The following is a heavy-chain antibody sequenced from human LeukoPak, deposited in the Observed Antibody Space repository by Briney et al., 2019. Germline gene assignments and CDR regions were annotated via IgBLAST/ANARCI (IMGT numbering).Heavy chain of an antibody. Sequence: PGGSLRLSCAASGFTFSNAWMSWVRQAPGKGLEWVGRIKSKTDGGTTDYAAPVKGRFTISRDDSKNTLYLQMNSLKTEDTAVYYCTTGYYDFWSGFNWGQGTLVTVSS. CDR2: IKSKTDGGTT. D-gene: IGHD3-3*01. V-gene: IGHV3-15*01. CDR3: TTGYYDFWSGFN. CDR1: GFTFSNAW. J-gene: IGHJ4*02.